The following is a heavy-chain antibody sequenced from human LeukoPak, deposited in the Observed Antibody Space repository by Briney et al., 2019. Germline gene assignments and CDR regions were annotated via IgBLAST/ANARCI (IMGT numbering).Heavy chain of an antibody. Sequence: PGGSLRLSCAASGFTFSSYDMHWVRQGTGKGLEWVSAIGTAGDTYYTGSVKGRFTISRENAKNSLYLQMNSLRAGDTAVYYCARVAKERVGGVYYFDYWGQGTLVTVSS. CDR3: ARVAKERVGGVYYFDY. D-gene: IGHD1-1*01. V-gene: IGHV3-13*01. CDR1: GFTFSSYD. CDR2: IGTAGDT. J-gene: IGHJ4*02.